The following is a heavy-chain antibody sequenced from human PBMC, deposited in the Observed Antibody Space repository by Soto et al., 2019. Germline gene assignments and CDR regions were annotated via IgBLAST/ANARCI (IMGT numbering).Heavy chain of an antibody. Sequence: VQLLESGGDLVQPGGSLRLSCVASGFILNNYAMSWVRQAPGKGLEWVSTIGGTDGDSDGVPWYEDSVKGRFTISRESSGKPSFLQMDNLRGQGLALYFCVKRGRNWGAFDFWGQGTTVVVSS. CDR3: VKRGRNWGAFDF. J-gene: IGHJ3*01. V-gene: IGHV3-23*01. D-gene: IGHD7-27*01. CDR2: IGGTDGDSDGVP. CDR1: GFILNNYA.